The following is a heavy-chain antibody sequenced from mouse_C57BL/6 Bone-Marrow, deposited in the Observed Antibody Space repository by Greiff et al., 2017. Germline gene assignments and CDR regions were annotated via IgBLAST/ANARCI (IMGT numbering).Heavy chain of an antibody. V-gene: IGHV1-81*01. J-gene: IGHJ4*01. Sequence: LVESGAELARPGASVKLSCKASGYTFTSSGISWVKQRTGPGLEWIGELYPRSGTPYYHAQFKGKATLTADKSSSTAYMELRSLTSEDSAVYFCARLLRVAMDYGGQGTSVTVSS. CDR1: GYTFTSSG. CDR3: ARLLRVAMDY. D-gene: IGHD1-1*01. CDR2: LYPRSGTP.